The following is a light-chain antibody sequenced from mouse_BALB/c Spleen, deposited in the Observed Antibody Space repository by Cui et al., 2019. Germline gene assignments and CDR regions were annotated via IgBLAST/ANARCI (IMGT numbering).Light chain of an antibody. J-gene: IGKJ1*01. CDR1: SSVIY. CDR2: DTS. Sequence: QIVLTQSPAIMSTSPGEKVTMTCIASSSVIYMYWYQQKPASSPRLLIYDTSSLASGVPVRFSGSGSGTSYSLTISRMEAEEAATYYCQQWSSYPRTFGGGTKLEIK. CDR3: QQWSSYPRT. V-gene: IGKV4-55*01.